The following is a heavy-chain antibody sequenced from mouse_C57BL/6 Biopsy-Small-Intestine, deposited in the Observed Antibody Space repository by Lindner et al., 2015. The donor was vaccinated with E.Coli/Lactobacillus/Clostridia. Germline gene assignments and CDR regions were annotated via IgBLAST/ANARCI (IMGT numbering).Heavy chain of an antibody. Sequence: VQLQESGPELVKPGASVKMSCKASGYTFTSYVMHWVKQKPGQGLEWIGYIDPYNDGTKYNEKFKGKATLTSDKSSSTAYMELSSLTSEDSAVFFCSRSFGDLFAYWGQGTLVTVFA. CDR1: GYTFTSYV. V-gene: IGHV1-14*01. D-gene: IGHD2-13*01. CDR3: SRSFGDLFAY. CDR2: IDPYNDGT. J-gene: IGHJ3*01.